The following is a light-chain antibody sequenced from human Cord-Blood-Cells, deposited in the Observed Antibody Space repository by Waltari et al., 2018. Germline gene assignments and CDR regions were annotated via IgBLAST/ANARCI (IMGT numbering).Light chain of an antibody. V-gene: IGKV1-39*01. CDR3: QQSYSTLFT. J-gene: IGKJ3*01. Sequence: DIQMTQSPSSLSASVGDRVTITCRASQSISSYLNWYQQKPGKAPKLLIYAASSLQSGVPSRFSGSGSGTDFTLTISSLQPEEFATYYCQQSYSTLFTFGPGTKVDI. CDR1: QSISSY. CDR2: AAS.